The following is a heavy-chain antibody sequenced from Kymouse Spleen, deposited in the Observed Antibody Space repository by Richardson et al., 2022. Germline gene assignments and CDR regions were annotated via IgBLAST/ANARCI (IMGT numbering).Heavy chain of an antibody. Sequence: QVQLQESGPGLVKPSETLSLTCTVSGGSISSYYWSWIRQPPGKGLEWIGYIYYSGSTNYNPSLKSRVTISVDTSKNQFSLKLSSVTAADTAVYYCARESLELRGWYFDLWGRGTLVTVSS. D-gene: IGHD1-7*01. V-gene: IGHV4-59*01. CDR2: IYYSGST. CDR1: GGSISSYY. J-gene: IGHJ2*01. CDR3: ARESLELRGWYFDL.